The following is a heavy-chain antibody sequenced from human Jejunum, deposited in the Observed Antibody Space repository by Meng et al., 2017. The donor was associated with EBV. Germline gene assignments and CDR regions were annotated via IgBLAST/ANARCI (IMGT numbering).Heavy chain of an antibody. J-gene: IGHJ4*02. D-gene: IGHD1-26*01. V-gene: IGHV7-4-1*02. CDR2: ISYNTGNP. CDR1: GYIFTTYS. Sequence: QVQLVQSGSEWREPGASVQVSCKASGYIFTTYSMNWVRQAPGQGLEWMGYISYNTGNPSYAQGFTGRFVFSWDTSVNTAYLQISSLRAEDTAVYYCARDRRVGSYDYWGQGTLVTVSS. CDR3: ARDRRVGSYDY.